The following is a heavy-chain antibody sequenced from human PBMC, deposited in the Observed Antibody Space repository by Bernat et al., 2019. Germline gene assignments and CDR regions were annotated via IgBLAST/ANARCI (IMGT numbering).Heavy chain of an antibody. D-gene: IGHD1-26*01. CDR1: GFTFSSYA. J-gene: IGHJ4*02. Sequence: EVQLVESGGGLVQPGGSLRLSCAASGFTFSSYAMSWVRQAPGKGLEWVSAISGSGGSTYYADSVKGRFTISRDNSKNTLYLQLNSLRGEDTAVYYCAKAPSLGERYSWGIYFDYWGQGTLVTVSS. V-gene: IGHV3-23*04. CDR2: ISGSGGST. CDR3: AKAPSLGERYSWGIYFDY.